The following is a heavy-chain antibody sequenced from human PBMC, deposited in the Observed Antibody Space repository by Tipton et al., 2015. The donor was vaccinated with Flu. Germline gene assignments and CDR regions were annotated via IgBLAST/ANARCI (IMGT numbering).Heavy chain of an antibody. D-gene: IGHD2-2*01. Sequence: GLVKPSETLSLTCTVSSGSIRSTNYFCAWIRQPPGKRLELIGSIYPSGTTYYNPSLKSRVTISLHASKNQFSLKLSSVTAADTAVYYCARDDSKVPAAMVYWGQGTLVTVSS. V-gene: IGHV4-39*07. CDR2: IYPSGTT. CDR3: ARDDSKVPAAMVY. J-gene: IGHJ1*01. CDR1: SGSIRSTNYF.